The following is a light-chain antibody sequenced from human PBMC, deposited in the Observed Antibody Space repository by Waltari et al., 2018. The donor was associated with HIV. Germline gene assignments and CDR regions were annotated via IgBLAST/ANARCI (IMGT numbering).Light chain of an antibody. Sequence: NFMLTQPHSVSESPGKTVTIPYTRSSASLAHNQVQLDQQRPGSAPTTVIYEDNQRPSGVPDRFSGSIDSSSNSASLTISGLKTEDEADYYCQSYDSSNHWVFGGGTKLTVL. CDR3: QSYDSSNHWV. J-gene: IGLJ3*02. V-gene: IGLV6-57*04. CDR2: EDN. CDR1: SASLAHNQ.